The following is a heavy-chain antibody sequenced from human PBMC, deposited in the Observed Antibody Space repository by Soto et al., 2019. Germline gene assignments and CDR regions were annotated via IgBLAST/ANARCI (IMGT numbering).Heavy chain of an antibody. D-gene: IGHD3-22*01. V-gene: IGHV3-9*01. J-gene: IGHJ4*02. Sequence: EVQLVESGGGLVQPGRSLRLSCAGSGFTFDDYAMHCVRQAPGKGLEWVSGISWNSGSIGYADSVKGRFTISRDNAKNSLYLQMNSLRAEDTALYYCAKDYYDSSGYFDYWGQGTLVTVSS. CDR2: ISWNSGSI. CDR1: GFTFDDYA. CDR3: AKDYYDSSGYFDY.